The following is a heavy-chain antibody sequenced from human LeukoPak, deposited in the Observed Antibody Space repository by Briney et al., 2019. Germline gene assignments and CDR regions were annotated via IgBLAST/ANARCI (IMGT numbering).Heavy chain of an antibody. CDR3: AKVPLSAGGWYEY. CDR2: ISGSGGST. Sequence: GGSLRLSCAASGFTFSSYAMSWVRQAPGKGLEWVSAISGSGGSTYYADPVKGRFTISRDNSKNTLYLQMNSLRAEDTAFYYCAKVPLSAGGWYEYWGQGTLVTVSS. V-gene: IGHV3-23*01. J-gene: IGHJ4*02. D-gene: IGHD6-19*01. CDR1: GFTFSSYA.